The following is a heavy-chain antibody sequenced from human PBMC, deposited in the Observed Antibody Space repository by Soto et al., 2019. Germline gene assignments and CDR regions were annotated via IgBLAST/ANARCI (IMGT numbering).Heavy chain of an antibody. CDR3: ARDRPHDDLWSGPHDTFDI. CDR1: GFMFSDYG. J-gene: IGHJ3*02. Sequence: QVQVVESGGGVVQPGRSLRLSCAASGFMFSDYGMHWVRQAPGKGLEWMAVIWYDGRNKYYGDSVKGRFTISRDNSKNTLYLQMNSLRVEDTAVYYCARDRPHDDLWSGPHDTFDIWGQGTMVTVSS. CDR2: IWYDGRNK. V-gene: IGHV3-33*01. D-gene: IGHD3-3*01.